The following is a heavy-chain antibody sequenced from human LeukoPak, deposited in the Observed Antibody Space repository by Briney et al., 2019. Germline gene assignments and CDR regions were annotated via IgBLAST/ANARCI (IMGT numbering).Heavy chain of an antibody. D-gene: IGHD3-16*01. Sequence: ASVKVSCKASGYTFTGYYMHWVRQAPGQGLEWMGWINPNSGGTNYAQKFQGRVTMTRDTSISTAYMELSRLRSDDTAVYYCARFVGVHYYYYMDVWGKGTTVTISS. CDR3: ARFVGVHYYYYMDV. V-gene: IGHV1-2*02. CDR2: INPNSGGT. CDR1: GYTFTGYY. J-gene: IGHJ6*03.